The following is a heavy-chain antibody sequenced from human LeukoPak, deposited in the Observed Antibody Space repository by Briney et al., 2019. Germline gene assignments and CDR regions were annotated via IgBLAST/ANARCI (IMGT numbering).Heavy chain of an antibody. J-gene: IGHJ5*02. CDR1: GYTFTGYY. V-gene: IGHV1-2*02. Sequence: ASVKVSCKASGYTFTGYYMHWVRQAPGQGLEWMGWINPNSGGTNYAQKFQGRVTMTRDTSISTAYMELSRLRSDDTAVYYCARERPYMVRGDNPWFDPWGQGTLVTVSS. CDR2: INPNSGGT. CDR3: ARERPYMVRGDNPWFDP. D-gene: IGHD3-10*01.